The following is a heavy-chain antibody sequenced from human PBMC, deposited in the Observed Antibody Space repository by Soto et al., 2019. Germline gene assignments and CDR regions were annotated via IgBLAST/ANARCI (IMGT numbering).Heavy chain of an antibody. D-gene: IGHD6-13*01. CDR3: TRLGIATAY. CDR1: GYTFTGYY. V-gene: IGHV1-2*02. J-gene: IGHJ4*02. Sequence: QVQLVQSGAEVKKPGASVKVSCKASGYTFTGYYIHWVRQAPGQGFAWMGWINPNTGDTNYAQKFQGRVTMTRDTSISTVYMELSRLRYDDTAVYYSTRLGIATAYWGQGTLITVSS. CDR2: INPNTGDT.